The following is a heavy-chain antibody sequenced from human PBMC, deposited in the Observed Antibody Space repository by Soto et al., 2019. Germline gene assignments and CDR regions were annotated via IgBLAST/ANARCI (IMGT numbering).Heavy chain of an antibody. D-gene: IGHD6-19*01. CDR3: ASRSSGWYQEWFDP. CDR2: IYYSGST. J-gene: IGHJ5*02. CDR1: GGSISSSSYY. V-gene: IGHV4-39*01. Sequence: SETLSLTCTVSGGSISSSSYYWGWIRQPPGKGLEWIGSIYYSGSTYYNPSLKSRVTISVDTSKNQFSLKLSSVTAADTAVYYCASRSSGWYQEWFDPWGQGTLVTVSS.